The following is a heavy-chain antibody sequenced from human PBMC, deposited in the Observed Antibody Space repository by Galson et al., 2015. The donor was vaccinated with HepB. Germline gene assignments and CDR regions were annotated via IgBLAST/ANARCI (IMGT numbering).Heavy chain of an antibody. Sequence: SVKVSCKASGGTFTNYDISWVRQAPGQGLEWMGGITPMIGRANYAQKFQGRVTITADESTSTAYMELSSLRSEDTAVYYCARGGRAAGTNSLDYWGQGTLVTVSS. CDR1: GGTFTNYD. J-gene: IGHJ4*02. D-gene: IGHD6-13*01. CDR2: ITPMIGRA. CDR3: ARGGRAAGTNSLDY. V-gene: IGHV1-69*13.